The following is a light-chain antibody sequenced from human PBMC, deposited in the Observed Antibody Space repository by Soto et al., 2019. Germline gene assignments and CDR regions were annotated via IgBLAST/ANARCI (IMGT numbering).Light chain of an antibody. CDR1: SSDVGGYNY. CDR2: EVR. CDR3: SSYASSTTVV. V-gene: IGLV2-14*01. J-gene: IGLJ2*01. Sequence: QSVLTQTPSASGSPGQSITISCTGTSSDVGGYNYVSWYQQHPAKAPKLMIFEVRNRPSGVSYRFSGSRSGNTAYLTISGLQAEDEADYYCSSYASSTTVVFGGGTKLTVL.